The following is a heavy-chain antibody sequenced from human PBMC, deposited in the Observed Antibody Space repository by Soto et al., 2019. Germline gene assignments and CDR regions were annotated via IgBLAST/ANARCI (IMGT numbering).Heavy chain of an antibody. J-gene: IGHJ4*02. V-gene: IGHV1-2*02. CDR2: INPNSGGT. Sequence: ASVKVSCKASGYTFTGYYMHWVRQAPGQGLEWMGWINPNSGGTNYAQKFQGRVTMTRDTSISTAYMELSRLRSDDTAVYYCARGPEYYDFWSGYYIGSSERLDYWGQGTLSPSPQ. CDR3: ARGPEYYDFWSGYYIGSSERLDY. CDR1: GYTFTGYY. D-gene: IGHD3-3*01.